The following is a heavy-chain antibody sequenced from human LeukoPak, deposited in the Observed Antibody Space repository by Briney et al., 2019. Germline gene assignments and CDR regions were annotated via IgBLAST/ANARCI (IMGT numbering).Heavy chain of an antibody. J-gene: IGHJ4*02. Sequence: PGGSLRLSCAASGFNFSLYGMHWVRQAPGKGLEWVANINQDGSVKVYVDSVKGRFIISRDNAKNSLYLQMNSLGPDDTAVYYCATLRRASPGDYWGQGTLVTVSS. CDR3: ATLRRASPGDY. V-gene: IGHV3-7*01. D-gene: IGHD3-10*01. CDR1: GFNFSLYG. CDR2: INQDGSVK.